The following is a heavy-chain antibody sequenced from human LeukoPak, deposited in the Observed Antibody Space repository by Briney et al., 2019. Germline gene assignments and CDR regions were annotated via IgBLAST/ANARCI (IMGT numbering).Heavy chain of an antibody. D-gene: IGHD1-1*01. V-gene: IGHV3-74*01. J-gene: IGHJ4*02. CDR2: IKSDGSSI. CDR1: GFTFSSYW. CDR3: GKGIGNWNDPPFDY. Sequence: PGGSLRLSCAASGFTFSSYWMHWVRQAPGKGLVWVSCIKSDGSSISYADSVKGRFTISRDNAKNTLYLQMNSLRAEDTAVYYWGKGIGNWNDPPFDYWARGTLVTVSS.